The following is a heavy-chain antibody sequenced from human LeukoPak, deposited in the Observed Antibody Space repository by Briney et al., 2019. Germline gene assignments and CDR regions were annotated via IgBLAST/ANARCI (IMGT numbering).Heavy chain of an antibody. V-gene: IGHV3-33*01. D-gene: IGHD4-17*01. CDR2: KSYDGSNK. J-gene: IGHJ4*02. CDR3: ARAVPSSPAYGDPFFDY. Sequence: GRSLRRSCAPSGFTFSSFAMHWVRQAPGKELKWVAVKSYDGSNKYYADSVKGRFTISRDNSKTTLYLQMNSLRAEDTAVYYCARAVPSSPAYGDPFFDYWGQGTLVTVSS. CDR1: GFTFSSFA.